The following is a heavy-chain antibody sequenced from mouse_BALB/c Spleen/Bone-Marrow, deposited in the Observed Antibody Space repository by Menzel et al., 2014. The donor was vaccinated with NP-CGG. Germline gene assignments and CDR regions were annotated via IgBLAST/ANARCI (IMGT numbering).Heavy chain of an antibody. J-gene: IGHJ2*01. CDR3: TRGGNWEDFDY. CDR2: ISSGSSTI. Sequence: EVQLQLSGGGLVQPGGSRKLSCAASGFTFSSFGMHWVRQAPERGLEWVAYISSGSSTIFYADTVKGRFTISRDNPKNTLFLQMTSLRSEDTAMYYCTRGGNWEDFDYWGQGTTLTVSS. CDR1: GFTFSSFG. V-gene: IGHV5-17*02. D-gene: IGHD4-1*01.